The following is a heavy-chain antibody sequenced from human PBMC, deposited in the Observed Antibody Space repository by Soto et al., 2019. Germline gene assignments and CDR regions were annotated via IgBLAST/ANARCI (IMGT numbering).Heavy chain of an antibody. CDR2: IYWDDDK. CDR3: AHIVVAGLGYYFDY. Sequence: QITLKESGPTLVKPTQTLTLTCTFSGFSLSSTRMAVGWIRQPPGKALEWLALIYWDDDKRYSPFLKSRRTITKDTSNNQAVLTMSNMDPVHTARYYCAHIVVAGLGYYFDYWGQGTLVTVSS. V-gene: IGHV2-5*02. D-gene: IGHD6-19*01. J-gene: IGHJ4*02. CDR1: GFSLSSTRMA.